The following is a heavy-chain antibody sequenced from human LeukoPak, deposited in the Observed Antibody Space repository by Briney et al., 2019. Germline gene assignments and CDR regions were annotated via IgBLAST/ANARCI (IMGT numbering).Heavy chain of an antibody. V-gene: IGHV4-4*07. CDR1: GGSISNYY. CDR2: VYTSGST. J-gene: IGHJ5*02. D-gene: IGHD3-10*01. Sequence: SETLSLTCTVSGGSISNYYWSWIRQPAGKGLEWIGHVYTSGSTNYNPSLKSRVTMSVDTSKNQFSLRLSSVTAADTAEYYCARGNYYGSGPLFDAWGQGTLVTVSS. CDR3: ARGNYYGSGPLFDA.